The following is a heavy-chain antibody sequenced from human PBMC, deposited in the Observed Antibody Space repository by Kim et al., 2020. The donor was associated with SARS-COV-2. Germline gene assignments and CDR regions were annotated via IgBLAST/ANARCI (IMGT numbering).Heavy chain of an antibody. CDR2: FYTSGNT. V-gene: IGHV4-4*07. CDR3: ASGSSWYREFDY. J-gene: IGHJ4*02. CDR1: GGSISSFY. Sequence: SVTLSLTCAVSGGSISSFYWTWVRQPSGRGLEWIGRFYTSGNTNYNPSLKRRATMSVDTSKNQFSLRLSSVTAADTAVYYCASGSSWYREFDYWGLGTLV. D-gene: IGHD6-13*01.